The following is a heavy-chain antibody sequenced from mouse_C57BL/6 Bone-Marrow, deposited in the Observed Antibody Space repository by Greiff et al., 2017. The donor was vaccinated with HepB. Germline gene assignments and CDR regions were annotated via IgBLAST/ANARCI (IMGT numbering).Heavy chain of an antibody. CDR2: INPSNGGT. CDR3: ARRYYDYDDPFYAMDY. J-gene: IGHJ4*01. D-gene: IGHD2-4*01. CDR1: GYTFTSYW. Sequence: QVQLQQPGTELVKPGASVKLSCKASGYTFTSYWMHWVKQRPGQGLEWIGNINPSNGGTNYNEKFKSKATLTVDKSSSTAYMQLNSLTSEDSAVYYCARRYYDYDDPFYAMDYWGQGTSVTVSS. V-gene: IGHV1-53*01.